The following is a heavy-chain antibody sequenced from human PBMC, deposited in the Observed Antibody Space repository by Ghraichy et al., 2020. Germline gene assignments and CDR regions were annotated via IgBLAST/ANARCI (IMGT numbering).Heavy chain of an antibody. J-gene: IGHJ4*02. CDR2: INHSGST. Sequence: SETLSLTCAVYGGSFSGYYWSWIRQPPGKGLEWIGEINHSGSTNYNPSLKSRVTISVDTSKNQFSLKLSSVTAADTAVYYCARGSGSYLRLPASGHFDYWGQGTLVTVSS. CDR1: GGSFSGYY. CDR3: ARGSGSYLRLPASGHFDY. V-gene: IGHV4-34*01. D-gene: IGHD3-10*01.